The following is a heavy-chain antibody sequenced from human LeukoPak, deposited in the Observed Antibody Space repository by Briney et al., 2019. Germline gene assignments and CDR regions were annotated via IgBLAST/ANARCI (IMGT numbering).Heavy chain of an antibody. CDR1: GASISSGGNY. J-gene: IGHJ4*02. CDR3: ARGRRIRNMVRGVPEPVDY. D-gene: IGHD3-10*01. CDR2: IYYSGST. Sequence: SQTLSLTCTVSGASISSGGNYWSWIRQHPGKGLEWIGYIYYSGSTYYNPSLKSRLTISVDTSKNQFSLKLSSVTAADTAVYYCARGRRIRNMVRGVPEPVDYWGQGTLVTVSS. V-gene: IGHV4-31*03.